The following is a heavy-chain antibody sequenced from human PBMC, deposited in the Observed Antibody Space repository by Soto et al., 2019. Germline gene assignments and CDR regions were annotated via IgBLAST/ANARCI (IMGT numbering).Heavy chain of an antibody. Sequence: SLKVSFKTSGGTFSSYAISWVRQAPGQGLEWMGGIIPIFGTANYAQKFQGRVTITADESTSTDYMEMGSLRSADTAVYYCASGSNPADYWGQGTLVTVSS. D-gene: IGHD1-26*01. CDR1: GGTFSSYA. CDR3: ASGSNPADY. CDR2: IIPIFGTA. J-gene: IGHJ4*02. V-gene: IGHV1-69*13.